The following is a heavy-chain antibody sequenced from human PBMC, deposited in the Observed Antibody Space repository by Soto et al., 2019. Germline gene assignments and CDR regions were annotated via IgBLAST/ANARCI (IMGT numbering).Heavy chain of an antibody. CDR1: GFTFTSSA. Sequence: ASVKVSCKASGFTFTSSAVQWVRQARGQRLEWIGWIVVGSGNTNYAQKFQERVTITRDMSTSTAYMELSSLRSEDTAVYYCAAGSGQASAYYYYYGMDVWGQGTTVTVSS. V-gene: IGHV1-58*01. CDR2: IVVGSGNT. CDR3: AAGSGQASAYYYYYGMDV. J-gene: IGHJ6*02. D-gene: IGHD6-19*01.